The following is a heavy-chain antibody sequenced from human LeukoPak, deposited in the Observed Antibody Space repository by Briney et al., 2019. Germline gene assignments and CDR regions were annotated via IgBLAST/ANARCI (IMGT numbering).Heavy chain of an antibody. CDR2: IYYSGST. Sequence: PSETLSLTCTVSGGSISSSSYYWGWIRQPPGKGLEWIGSIYYSGSTYYNPSLQSRLIISQDTSKNQFSLRLSSVTAADTAVYYCARAYYFGSGSQPFDSWGQGTLVPVSS. J-gene: IGHJ4*02. D-gene: IGHD3-10*01. CDR3: ARAYYFGSGSQPFDS. V-gene: IGHV4-39*01. CDR1: GGSISSSSYY.